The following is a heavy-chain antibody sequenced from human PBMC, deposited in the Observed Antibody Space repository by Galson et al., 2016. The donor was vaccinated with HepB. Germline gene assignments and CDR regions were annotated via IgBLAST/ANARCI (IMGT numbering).Heavy chain of an antibody. D-gene: IGHD2-21*02. V-gene: IGHV4-39*01. CDR1: GGPITNSNYY. Sequence: ETLSLTCSVSGGPITNSNYYWAWIRQPPGKGLEWIGSIYYRGDTFYNPSLKSRVTISVDTSKNQLSLTLRSVTAADTAVYHCASRTATDLIFDYWGQGTLVAVSS. CDR3: ASRTATDLIFDY. CDR2: IYYRGDT. J-gene: IGHJ4*02.